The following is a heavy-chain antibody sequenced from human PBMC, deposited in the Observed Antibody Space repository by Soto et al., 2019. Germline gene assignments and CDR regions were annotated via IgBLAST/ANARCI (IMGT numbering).Heavy chain of an antibody. Sequence: EVQLVESGGVVVQPGGSLRLSCAASGFTFDDYTMHWVRQAPGKGLEWVSLISWDGGSTYYADSVKGRFTITRDNSKRPLDLQKNSLRTEDTAVYYWAKDVVHYGSVPRGGMDAWGQGTTVTVSS. D-gene: IGHD3-10*01. J-gene: IGHJ6*02. V-gene: IGHV3-43*01. CDR1: GFTFDDYT. CDR2: ISWDGGST. CDR3: AKDVVHYGSVPRGGMDA.